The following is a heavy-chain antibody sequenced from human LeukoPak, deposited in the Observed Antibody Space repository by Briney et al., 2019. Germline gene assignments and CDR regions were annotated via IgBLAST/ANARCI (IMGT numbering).Heavy chain of an antibody. CDR3: ARDGMRFRYFDWSSAPDY. V-gene: IGHV1-2*02. D-gene: IGHD3-9*01. CDR1: GYTFTGYD. CDR2: INPNSGGT. J-gene: IGHJ4*02. Sequence: ASVKVSCKASGYTFTGYDMHWVRQAPGQGREWMGWINPNSGGTNYAQKFQGRVTMTRDTSISTAYMELSRLRSDDTAVYYCARDGMRFRYFDWSSAPDYWGQGTLVTVSS.